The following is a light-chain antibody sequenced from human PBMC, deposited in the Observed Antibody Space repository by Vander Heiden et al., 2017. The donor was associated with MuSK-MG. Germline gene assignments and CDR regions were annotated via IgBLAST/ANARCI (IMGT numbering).Light chain of an antibody. V-gene: IGLV1-47*02. Sequence: QSVLTTSPSAPGTPGQRVTISCSGSSSNIGRNYVYWYQQLPGTAPELLINSNNQRPSGVPDRFSGSKSGTSASLAMSGLRSEDEADYYCAALDDSWIGWVFGGGTKLTVL. CDR2: SNN. CDR3: AALDDSWIGWV. J-gene: IGLJ3*02. CDR1: SSNIGRNY.